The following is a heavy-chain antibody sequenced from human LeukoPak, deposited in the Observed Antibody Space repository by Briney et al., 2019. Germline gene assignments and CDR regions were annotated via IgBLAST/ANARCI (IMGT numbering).Heavy chain of an antibody. CDR3: ARAGPIVVVTAILDY. J-gene: IGHJ4*02. V-gene: IGHV1-46*01. Sequence: VASVKVSCKASGYTFTSYYMHWVRQAPGQGLEWMGIINLSGGSTSYAQKFQGRVTMTRDMSTSTVYMELSSLRSEDTAVYYWARAGPIVVVTAILDYWGQGTLVTVSS. CDR1: GYTFTSYY. CDR2: INLSGGST. D-gene: IGHD2-21*02.